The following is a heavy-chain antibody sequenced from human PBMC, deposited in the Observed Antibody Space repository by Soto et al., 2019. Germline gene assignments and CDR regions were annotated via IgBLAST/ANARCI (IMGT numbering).Heavy chain of an antibody. V-gene: IGHV3-7*01. CDR1: GFTFSSYW. CDR2: IKQDGSEK. Sequence: EVQLVESGGGLVQPGGSLRLSCAASGFTFSSYWMSWVRQAPGKGLEWVADIKQDGSEKYYVDSVKGRFTISRDNAKNSLYMQMNSLRAEDTAVYYCARDTTTAPYYCYMAVWGKGTTVTVSS. D-gene: IGHD1-26*01. J-gene: IGHJ6*03. CDR3: ARDTTTAPYYCYMAV.